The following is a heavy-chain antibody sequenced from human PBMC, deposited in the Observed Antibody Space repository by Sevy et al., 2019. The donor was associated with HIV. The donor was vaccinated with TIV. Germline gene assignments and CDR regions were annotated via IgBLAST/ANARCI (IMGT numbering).Heavy chain of an antibody. D-gene: IGHD4-17*01. CDR2: ISYDGSNK. Sequence: GGSLRLSCAASGFTFSSYGMHWVRQAPGKGLEWVAVISYDGSNKYYADSVKGRFTISRDNSKNTLYLQMNSLRADDTAVYYCAKDLMGLTTYAFDIWGQGTMVTVSS. J-gene: IGHJ3*02. CDR3: AKDLMGLTTYAFDI. V-gene: IGHV3-30*18. CDR1: GFTFSSYG.